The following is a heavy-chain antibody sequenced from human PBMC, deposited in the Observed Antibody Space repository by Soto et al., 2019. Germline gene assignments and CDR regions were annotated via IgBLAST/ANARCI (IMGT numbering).Heavy chain of an antibody. CDR2: IYSRGGT. J-gene: IGHJ5*02. CDR3: ARGQRFSDWFDP. CDR1: GGAISTYY. Sequence: AETLSLTCTVSGGAISTYYWTWIWQTAGKGLERIVRIYSRGGTKYNPALQSRVTMSLDTSNNQFSLRLTSVTAADTAVYYCARGQRFSDWFDPWGQGTLVTVS. V-gene: IGHV4-4*07. D-gene: IGHD3-3*01.